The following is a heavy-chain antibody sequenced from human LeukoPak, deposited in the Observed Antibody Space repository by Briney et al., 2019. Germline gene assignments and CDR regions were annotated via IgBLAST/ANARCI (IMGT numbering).Heavy chain of an antibody. Sequence: SENLSRNSTVSGVSSSDMYWVWIRHPPGKGLEWIGYTYYNCSTNYNPPLKSRGTISVDTSTNQFSPKLSSVTAADTAVYYCARDPTYDTGSLKYYYYGMDVWGQGTTVTVSS. J-gene: IGHJ6*02. CDR2: TYYNCST. CDR1: GVSSSDMY. CDR3: ARDPTYDTGSLKYYYYGMDV. D-gene: IGHD3-10*01. V-gene: IGHV4-59*01.